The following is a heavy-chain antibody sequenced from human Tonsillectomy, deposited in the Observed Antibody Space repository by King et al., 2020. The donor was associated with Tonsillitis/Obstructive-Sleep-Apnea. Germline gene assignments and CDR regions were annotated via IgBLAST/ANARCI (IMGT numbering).Heavy chain of an antibody. J-gene: IGHJ4*02. CDR3: ATVTGGLDY. D-gene: IGHD4-17*01. CDR1: GDSISSSTYY. Sequence: QLQESGPGLVKPSETLSLTCTVSGDSISSSTYYWGWIRQPPGKGLEWIGSFYSSGSTYYNPSLKSRVTISVDSSKNHFSLHLTSVTAADTAVYFCATVTGGLDYWGQGTLVTVSS. CDR2: FYSSGST. V-gene: IGHV4-39*02.